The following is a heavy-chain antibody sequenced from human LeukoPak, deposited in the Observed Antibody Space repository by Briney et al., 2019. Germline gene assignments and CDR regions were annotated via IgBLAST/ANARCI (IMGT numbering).Heavy chain of an antibody. CDR2: IYYSGST. J-gene: IGHJ6*03. CDR1: GGSISSSSYY. D-gene: IGHD1-1*01. V-gene: IGHV4-39*06. Sequence: SETLSLTCTVSGGSISSSSYYWGWRRQPPGKGLGWSGSIYYSGSTYYNPSRKSLITISVDTSKYPFPMTLSSVTAAETAVYYCARAVQLERPPPLIGYYYMDVWGKGTTVTVSS. CDR3: ARAVQLERPPPLIGYYYMDV.